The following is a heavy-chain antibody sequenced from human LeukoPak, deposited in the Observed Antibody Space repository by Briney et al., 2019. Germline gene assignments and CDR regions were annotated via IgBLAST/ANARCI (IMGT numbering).Heavy chain of an antibody. D-gene: IGHD1-14*01. CDR2: ISGSGDNT. CDR1: GFTFSCFA. Sequence: GGSLSLSCAASGFTFSCFAMSWVRRTPGKGLEWVSGISGSGDNTLYADSVKGRFTISRDNSKNTLYPEMNSLRAEDTAVYYCAKHPAGTGLYYFDYWGQGTLVTVSS. J-gene: IGHJ4*02. V-gene: IGHV3-23*01. CDR3: AKHPAGTGLYYFDY.